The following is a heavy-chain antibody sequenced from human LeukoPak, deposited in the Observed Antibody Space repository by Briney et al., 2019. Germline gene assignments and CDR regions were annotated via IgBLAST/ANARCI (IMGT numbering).Heavy chain of an antibody. CDR1: GYTFTGYY. CDR3: ASGGGADYWSGYYLDY. V-gene: IGHV1-2*02. J-gene: IGHJ4*02. Sequence: GASMEVSCKASGYTFTGYYLHWVRQAPGQGLEWMGWINPNSGGTNYAQNFQGRVTMTRDTSISTAYLELSRLRSDDTAVYYCASGGGADYWSGYYLDYWGQGTLVTVSS. D-gene: IGHD3-3*01. CDR2: INPNSGGT.